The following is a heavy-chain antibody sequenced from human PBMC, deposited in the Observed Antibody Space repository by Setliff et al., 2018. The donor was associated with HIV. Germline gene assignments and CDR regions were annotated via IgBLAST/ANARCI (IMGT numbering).Heavy chain of an antibody. J-gene: IGHJ6*03. CDR2: ISSSSTI. CDR1: GFTFSSYS. Sequence: GGSLRLSCAASGFTFSSYSMNWVRQAPGKGLEWVSYISSSSTIYYADSVKGRFTISRDNAKNPLYLQMNSLRAEDTAVYYCARDQDSSGYYWAYYYYYMDVWGKGTTVTVSS. V-gene: IGHV3-48*01. D-gene: IGHD3-22*01. CDR3: ARDQDSSGYYWAYYYYYMDV.